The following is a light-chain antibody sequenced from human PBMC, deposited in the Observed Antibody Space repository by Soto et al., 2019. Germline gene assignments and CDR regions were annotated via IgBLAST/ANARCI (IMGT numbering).Light chain of an antibody. CDR1: QSVSSD. CDR3: HQYGRSPWT. J-gene: IGKJ1*01. Sequence: EIVLTQSPATLSLSPGERATLSCRASQSVSSDLAWYQQKPGQAPRLLIYDASNRATGIPDRFSGSGSGTDFTLTISRVEPEDFAVYYCHQYGRSPWTLGQGTKVDIK. V-gene: IGKV3-20*01. CDR2: DAS.